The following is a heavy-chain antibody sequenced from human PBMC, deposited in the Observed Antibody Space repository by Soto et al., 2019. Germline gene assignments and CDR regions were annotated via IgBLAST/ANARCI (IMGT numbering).Heavy chain of an antibody. CDR3: AKDRYFDSHYFDY. J-gene: IGHJ4*02. Sequence: GGSLRLSCAASGFTFTAFAVHWVRQPPGKGLEWVAVISYDGRQSHYADSVRGRLTLSRDNSKNTVFLQMNSLTTDDTAIYYCAKDRYFDSHYFDYWGQGTRVTVSS. CDR2: ISYDGRQS. D-gene: IGHD3-9*01. V-gene: IGHV3-30*04. CDR1: GFTFTAFA.